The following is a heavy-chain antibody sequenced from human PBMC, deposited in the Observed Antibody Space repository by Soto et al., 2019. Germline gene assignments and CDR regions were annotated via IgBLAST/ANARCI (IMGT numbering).Heavy chain of an antibody. Sequence: SETLSLTCAVYGGSLSGYYWSWIRQSPGKGLEWIGEINHVGSTNYNPSLKSRLTISVDMSKNQFSLQLSYVTAADTGTYYCARAMRRSSGWYRHWFDPWGQGTLVTVSS. D-gene: IGHD6-13*01. CDR2: INHVGST. J-gene: IGHJ5*02. CDR1: GGSLSGYY. CDR3: ARAMRRSSGWYRHWFDP. V-gene: IGHV4-34*01.